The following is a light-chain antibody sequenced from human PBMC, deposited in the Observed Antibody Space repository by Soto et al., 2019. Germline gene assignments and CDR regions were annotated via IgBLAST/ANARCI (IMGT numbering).Light chain of an antibody. CDR3: QQYYSTPPT. CDR1: QSVLYSSNNKKY. V-gene: IGKV4-1*01. J-gene: IGKJ1*01. Sequence: DIVKTQSPDSLAVSLGERATINCKSSQSVLYSSNNKKYLAWYQQKPGQPPKLLIYWASTRESGVPERFSGSGSGTDFTLTISSLQAEDVAVYYCQQYYSTPPTFGQGTKVEIK. CDR2: WAS.